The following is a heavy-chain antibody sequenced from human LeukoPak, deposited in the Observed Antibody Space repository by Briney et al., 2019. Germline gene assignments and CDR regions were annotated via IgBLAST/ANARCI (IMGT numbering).Heavy chain of an antibody. CDR3: ARGVSSPIFRFDP. D-gene: IGHD3-3*01. V-gene: IGHV3-21*01. CDR1: GFTFNSYS. Sequence: GGSLRLSCAASGFTFNSYSMNWVRQAPGKGLEWVSSISSSSSYIYYADSVKGRFTISRDNAKNSLYLHMNSLRAEDTAVYYCARGVSSPIFRFDPWGQGTLVTVSS. CDR2: ISSSSSYI. J-gene: IGHJ5*02.